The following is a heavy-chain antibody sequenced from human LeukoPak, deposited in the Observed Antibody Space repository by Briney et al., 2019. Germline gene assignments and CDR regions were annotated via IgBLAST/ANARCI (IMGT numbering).Heavy chain of an antibody. Sequence: GASVTVSCTSSGYTFTSYGISWVRQAPGQGLERMGWISAYNANTNYAQKLQGRVTMTADTSTSTAYMELRSLRSDDTAVYYCARDRVNGVAVSGMSDYWGQGTLVTVSS. V-gene: IGHV1-18*01. CDR3: ARDRVNGVAVSGMSDY. J-gene: IGHJ4*02. CDR2: ISAYNANT. D-gene: IGHD6-19*01. CDR1: GYTFTSYG.